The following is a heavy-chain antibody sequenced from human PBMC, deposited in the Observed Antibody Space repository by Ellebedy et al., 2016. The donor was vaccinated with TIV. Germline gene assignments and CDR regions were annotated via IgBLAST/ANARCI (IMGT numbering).Heavy chain of an antibody. J-gene: IGHJ6*03. V-gene: IGHV4-59*01. D-gene: IGHD5-24*01. CDR3: AREAVEVATIEDHYYYMDV. CDR2: IYHSGST. Sequence: SETLSLTCTVSGGSISFYYWSWIRQPPGKGLEWIGYIYHSGSTKYNPSLKSRVTISVDTSKNQFSLMLSSVTAADTAVYYCAREAVEVATIEDHYYYMDVWGKGTTVTVSS. CDR1: GGSISFYY.